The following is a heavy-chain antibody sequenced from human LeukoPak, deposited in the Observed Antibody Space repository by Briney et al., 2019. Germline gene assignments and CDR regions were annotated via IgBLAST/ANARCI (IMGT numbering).Heavy chain of an antibody. CDR3: AKDQAYLGAFDY. CDR1: GFTFSDYY. J-gene: IGHJ4*02. Sequence: GGSLRLSCAASGFTFSDYYMSWIRQAPGRGLEWMAFIRNGGNNQYYGDSVKGRFTISRDNSKNTLYLQMNSLGAEDTAVYYCAKDQAYLGAFDYWGRGTLVTVSS. CDR2: IRNGGNNQ. D-gene: IGHD3-10*01. V-gene: IGHV3-30*02.